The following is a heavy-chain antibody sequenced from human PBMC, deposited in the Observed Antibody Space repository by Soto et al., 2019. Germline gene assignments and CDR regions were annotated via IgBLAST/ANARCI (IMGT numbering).Heavy chain of an antibody. CDR2: IYYSGST. V-gene: IGHV4-39*01. D-gene: IGHD3-3*01. CDR3: ARPYDFPTRGRKDYYYMDV. CDR1: GGSISSSSYY. J-gene: IGHJ6*03. Sequence: SETLSLTCTVSGGSISSSSYYWGWIRQPPGKGLEWIGSIYYSGSTYYNPSLKSRVTISVDTSKNQFSLKLSSVTAADTAVYYCARPYDFPTRGRKDYYYMDVWGKGTTVTVSS.